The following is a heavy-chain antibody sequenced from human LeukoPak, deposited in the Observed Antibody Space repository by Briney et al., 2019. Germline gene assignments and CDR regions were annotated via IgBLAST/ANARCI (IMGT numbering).Heavy chain of an antibody. D-gene: IGHD3-22*01. CDR3: ARDKRPYYYDSSGYYGY. V-gene: IGHV3-30*04. Sequence: TGGSLRLSCAASGFTFSSYAMHWVRQAPGKGLEWVAVISYDGSNKYYADSVKGRFTISRDNSKNTLYLQMNSLRAEDTAVYYCARDKRPYYYDSSGYYGYWGQGTLVTVSS. J-gene: IGHJ4*02. CDR2: ISYDGSNK. CDR1: GFTFSSYA.